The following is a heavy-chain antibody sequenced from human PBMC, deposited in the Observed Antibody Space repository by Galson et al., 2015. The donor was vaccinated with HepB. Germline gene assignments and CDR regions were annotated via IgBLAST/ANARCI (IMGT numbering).Heavy chain of an antibody. CDR3: ATDLRLTDMITFGGVIVIGLGY. V-gene: IGHV1-24*01. Sequence: SVKVSCKVSGYTLTELSMHWVRQAPGKGLEWMGGFDPEDGETIYAQKFQGRVTMTEDTSTDTAYMELSSLRSEDTAVYYCATDLRLTDMITFGGVIVIGLGYWGQGTLVTVSS. J-gene: IGHJ4*02. D-gene: IGHD3-16*02. CDR1: GYTLTELS. CDR2: FDPEDGET.